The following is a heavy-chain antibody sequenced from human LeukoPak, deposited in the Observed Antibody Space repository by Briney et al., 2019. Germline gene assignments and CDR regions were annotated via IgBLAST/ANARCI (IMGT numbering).Heavy chain of an antibody. Sequence: GGSLRLSCAASGFTVSSNYMSWVRQAPGKGLEWVANIDQGGSEKNYVDSVKGRFTISRDNAKNSLYLQMNSLRAEDTAVYYCATDRDATWVKRFDYWGRESWSPSPQ. V-gene: IGHV3-7*01. CDR1: GFTVSSNY. CDR3: ATDRDATWVKRFDY. CDR2: IDQGGSEK. J-gene: IGHJ4*02. D-gene: IGHD1-1*01.